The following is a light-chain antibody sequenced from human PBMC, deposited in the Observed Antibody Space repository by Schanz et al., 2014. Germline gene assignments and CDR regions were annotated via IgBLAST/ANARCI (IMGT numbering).Light chain of an antibody. Sequence: QSALTQPPSASGSPGQSVTISCTGTSSDVGGYNYVSWYQQHPGKAPKLMIYEVSQRPSGVPDRFSGSKSGNTASLTISGLQAEDEADYYCSSYTGSTSFWVFGGGTKVTVL. J-gene: IGLJ3*02. CDR2: EVS. V-gene: IGLV2-8*01. CDR1: SSDVGGYNY. CDR3: SSYTGSTSFWV.